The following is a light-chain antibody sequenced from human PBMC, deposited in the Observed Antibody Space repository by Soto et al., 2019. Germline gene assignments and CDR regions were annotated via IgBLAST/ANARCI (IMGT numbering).Light chain of an antibody. CDR3: QHYDSLPLT. CDR2: DAS. V-gene: IGKV1-5*01. Sequence: DIQMTQSPSTLSASVGDTVTITCRASQRMSGWLAWHQQKPGKAPKLLIFDASNLERGVPSRFSGSGSRTHFSLSINNLQPEDVGTYFCQHYDSLPLTFGGGTKVDIK. CDR1: QRMSGW. J-gene: IGKJ4*01.